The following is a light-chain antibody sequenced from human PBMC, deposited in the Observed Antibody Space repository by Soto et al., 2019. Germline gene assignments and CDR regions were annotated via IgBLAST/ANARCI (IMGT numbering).Light chain of an antibody. CDR1: QDIGNY. J-gene: IGKJ2*01. CDR3: QQFENFPRT. Sequence: DIQMTQSPSSLSASVGDRATITCQASQDIGNYLNWYQQKPGKAPELLIYDASSLETGVPPRFSGSGSGTDFTFTISILQPEDIATYYCQQFENFPRTFGQGTKLEVK. V-gene: IGKV1-33*01. CDR2: DAS.